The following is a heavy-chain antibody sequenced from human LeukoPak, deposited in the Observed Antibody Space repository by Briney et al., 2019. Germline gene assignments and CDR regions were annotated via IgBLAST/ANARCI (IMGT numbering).Heavy chain of an antibody. CDR1: GSIISDYW. CDR3: ASRESSMARSH. CDR2: INEDGSVQ. V-gene: IGHV3-7*01. D-gene: IGHD3-10*01. Sequence: GGSLRLSCAASGSIISDYWMNWVRQVPGKGLEWVANINEDGSVQDYVDSVRGRFTISRDNAKDSVYLQMNSLRVEDTAVYYCASRESSMARSHWGQGTLVTVSS. J-gene: IGHJ4*02.